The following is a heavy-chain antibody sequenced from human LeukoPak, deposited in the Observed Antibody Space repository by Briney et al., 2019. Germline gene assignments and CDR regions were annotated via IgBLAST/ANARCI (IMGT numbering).Heavy chain of an antibody. CDR1: GGSISNHY. J-gene: IGHJ5*02. CDR2: IYYSGST. Sequence: SETLSLTCTVSGGSISNHYWSWIRQPPGKGLEWIGYIYYSGSTNYNPSLKSRVTISVDTSKNQFSLKLSSVTAADTAVYYCARTDTNWFDPWGQGTLVTVSS. CDR3: ARTDTNWFDP. V-gene: IGHV4-59*11.